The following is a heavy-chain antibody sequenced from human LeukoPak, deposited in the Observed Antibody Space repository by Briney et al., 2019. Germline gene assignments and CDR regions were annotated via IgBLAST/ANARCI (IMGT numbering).Heavy chain of an antibody. CDR2: IWYDGSNK. CDR1: GFIFSSYG. D-gene: IGHD3-9*01. CDR3: ARDPLVSDYDILTGDY. J-gene: IGHJ4*02. Sequence: GRSLRLSCAASGFIFSSYGMHWVRQAPGKGLEWVAVIWYDGSNKYYADSVKGRSTISRDNIKNTLYLQMNSLRAEDTAVYYCARDPLVSDYDILTGDYWGQGTLVTVSS. V-gene: IGHV3-33*01.